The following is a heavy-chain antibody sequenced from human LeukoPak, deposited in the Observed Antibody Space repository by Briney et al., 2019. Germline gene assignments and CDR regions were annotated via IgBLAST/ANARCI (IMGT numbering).Heavy chain of an antibody. J-gene: IGHJ4*02. V-gene: IGHV4-38-2*02. CDR3: ARAAICSGGSCYRTFDY. D-gene: IGHD2-15*01. CDR2: IYHSGST. CDR1: GYSISSGYY. Sequence: SETLSLTCTVSGYSISSGYYWGWIRQPPGKGLEWIGSIYHSGSTCYNPSLKSRVTISVDTSKNQFSLKLRSVTAADTAVYYCARAAICSGGSCYRTFDYWGQGTLVTVSS.